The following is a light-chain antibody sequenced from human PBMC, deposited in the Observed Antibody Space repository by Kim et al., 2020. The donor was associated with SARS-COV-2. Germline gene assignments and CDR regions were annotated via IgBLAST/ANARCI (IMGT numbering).Light chain of an antibody. J-gene: IGLJ2*01. V-gene: IGLV2-14*03. CDR3: SSYTSSSTPS. Sequence: QSALTQPASVSGSPGQSITISCTGTSSDVGGYNYVSWYQQHPGKAPKLMIYDVSNRPSGVSNRFSGSKSGNTASLTISGLQDEDEADYYCSSYTSSSTPSFGGGTQLTVL. CDR2: DVS. CDR1: SSDVGGYNY.